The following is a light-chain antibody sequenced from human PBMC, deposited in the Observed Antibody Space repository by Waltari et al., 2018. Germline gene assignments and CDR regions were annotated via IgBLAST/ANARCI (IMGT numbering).Light chain of an antibody. CDR1: NIGSKN. V-gene: IGLV3-9*01. J-gene: IGLJ2*01. CDR3: QLWDSNTAI. CDR2: GDT. Sequence: SYELTQPLSVSVALGQTATITCGGSNIGSKNVNWYQQKPGQAPVLVIYGDTKRPFGMPERFSGSNSENTATLTISSAQVGDESDFYCQLWDSNTAIFGGGTKLTVL.